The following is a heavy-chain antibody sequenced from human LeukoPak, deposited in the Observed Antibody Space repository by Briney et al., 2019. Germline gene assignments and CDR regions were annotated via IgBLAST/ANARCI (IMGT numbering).Heavy chain of an antibody. D-gene: IGHD3-10*01. CDR2: IYYSGRV. CDR1: GGSVSSYY. Sequence: SETLSLTCTVSGGSVSSYYWSWIRQPPGKGLEWIGYIYYSGRVNYNPSLKSRVTISVDTSKNQFSLKLSSVTAADTAVYYCARGGGYGSGSYYNPTFNWFDPWGQGTLVTVSS. J-gene: IGHJ5*02. CDR3: ARGGGYGSGSYYNPTFNWFDP. V-gene: IGHV4-59*02.